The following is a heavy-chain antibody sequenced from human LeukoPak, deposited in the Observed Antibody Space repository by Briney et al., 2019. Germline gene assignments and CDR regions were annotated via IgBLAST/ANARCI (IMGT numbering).Heavy chain of an antibody. CDR1: GGSISSSNW. CDR3: ARKLNHYYYYYMDV. J-gene: IGHJ6*03. CDR2: IYHSGSA. Sequence: SETLSLTCAVSGGSISSSNWWSWVRQPPGKGLEWIGEIYHSGSANYNPSLKSRVTISVDKSKNQFSLKLSSVTAADTAVYYCARKLNHYYYYYMDVWGKGTTVTISS. V-gene: IGHV4-4*02. D-gene: IGHD5-24*01.